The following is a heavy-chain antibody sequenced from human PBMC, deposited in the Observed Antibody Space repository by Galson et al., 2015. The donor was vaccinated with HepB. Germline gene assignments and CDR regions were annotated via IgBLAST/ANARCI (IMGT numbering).Heavy chain of an antibody. J-gene: IGHJ4*02. D-gene: IGHD3-10*01. Sequence: SLRLSCAASGFFFSSYAMHWVRQAPGKGLEWLAVISYDGGHKYHADSGNGRFTISRDNSNNTLFLEVKNLRPEDTAIYYCSRVRGDYYNSGPAFWGRGTLVTVST. CDR3: SRVRGDYYNSGPAF. CDR1: GFFFSSYA. CDR2: ISYDGGHK. V-gene: IGHV3-30*04.